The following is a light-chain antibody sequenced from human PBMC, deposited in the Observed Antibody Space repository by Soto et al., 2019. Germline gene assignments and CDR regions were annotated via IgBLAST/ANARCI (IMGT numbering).Light chain of an antibody. Sequence: QSALTQPRSVSGSPGQSVTISCTGTSSDVGGYNYVSWYQQHPGKAPKLMISDVTKRPSGVPDRFSGSKSGNTATLTISGLQAEDEADYYCFSYAGSDTYVFGVGTKVTVL. CDR1: SSDVGGYNY. CDR3: FSYAGSDTYV. V-gene: IGLV2-11*01. CDR2: DVT. J-gene: IGLJ1*01.